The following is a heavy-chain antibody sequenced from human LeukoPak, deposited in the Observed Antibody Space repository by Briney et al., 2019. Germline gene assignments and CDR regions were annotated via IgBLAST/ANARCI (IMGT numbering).Heavy chain of an antibody. CDR2: TSSDLNVK. J-gene: IGHJ6*02. D-gene: IGHD6-13*01. CDR3: TKVGQQFSGFYYYGMHV. V-gene: IGHV3-30*18. CDR1: GFTFRNYV. Sequence: GGSLRLSCAASGFTFRNYVIHWVRQAPGKGLEWVAVTSSDLNVKLYADSVKGRFTISRDNSRSTLYLQMNGLRTEDTAVYYCTKVGQQFSGFYYYGMHVWGQGTTVT.